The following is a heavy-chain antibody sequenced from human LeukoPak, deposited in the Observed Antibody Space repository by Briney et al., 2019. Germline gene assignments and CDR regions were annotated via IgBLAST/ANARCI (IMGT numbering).Heavy chain of an antibody. CDR2: IYSGGST. D-gene: IGHD3-16*01. V-gene: IGHV3-53*01. Sequence: PGGSPRLSCAASGFTVSSNYMSWVRQAPGKGLEWVSVIYSGGSTYYTDSVKGRFTISRDNSKNTLYLQMNSLRAEDTAVYYCARDRFGGMDVWGQGTTVTVSS. J-gene: IGHJ6*02. CDR1: GFTVSSNY. CDR3: ARDRFGGMDV.